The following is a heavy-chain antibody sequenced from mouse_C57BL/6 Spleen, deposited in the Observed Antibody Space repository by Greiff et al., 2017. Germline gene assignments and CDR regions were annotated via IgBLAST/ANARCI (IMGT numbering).Heavy chain of an antibody. CDR1: GFTFNTYS. CDR2: IRCKSSNYAT. J-gene: IGHJ1*03. Sequence: EVQLVESGGGLVQPKGSLNLSCAASGFTFNTYSMHWVRQSPGKGLEWVARIRCKSSNYATYYADSVKDRFTISRDVSQSMLNMQMNHLKTEDTAMYSCVRDGYGSSPYWYFDVWGTGTTVTVSS. CDR3: VRDGYGSSPYWYFDV. D-gene: IGHD1-1*01. V-gene: IGHV10-3*01.